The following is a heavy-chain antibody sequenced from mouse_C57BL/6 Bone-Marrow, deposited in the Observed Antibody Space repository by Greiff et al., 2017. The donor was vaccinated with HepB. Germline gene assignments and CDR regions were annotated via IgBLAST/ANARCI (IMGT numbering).Heavy chain of an antibody. CDR2: IYPGSGST. V-gene: IGHV1-55*01. CDR3: AREGLCQLVDY. CDR1: GYTFTSYW. D-gene: IGHD4-1*02. J-gene: IGHJ2*01. Sequence: LVESGAELVKPGASVKMSCKASGYTFTSYWITWVKQRPGQGLEWIGDIYPGSGSTNYNEKFKSKATLTVDTSSSTAYMQLSSLTSEDSAVYYCAREGLCQLVDYWGQGTTLTVSS.